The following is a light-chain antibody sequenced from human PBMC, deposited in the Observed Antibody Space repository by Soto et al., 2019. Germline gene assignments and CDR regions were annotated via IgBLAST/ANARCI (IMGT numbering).Light chain of an antibody. CDR2: DAS. CDR3: QQYNSYSRT. J-gene: IGKJ1*01. V-gene: IGKV1-5*01. Sequence: DIQMNQSPSTLSASVGDRVTITCRDSQSISSWLAWYQQKPGKAPKVLIYDASSLESGVPSLFSGSGSGTEFTLTISSLQHDDFATAYCQQYNSYSRTFGQGTKVDIK. CDR1: QSISSW.